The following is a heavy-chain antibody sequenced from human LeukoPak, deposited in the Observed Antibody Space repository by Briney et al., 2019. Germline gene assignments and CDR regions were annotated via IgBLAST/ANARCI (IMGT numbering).Heavy chain of an antibody. J-gene: IGHJ4*02. CDR2: IYHSGST. D-gene: IGHD4-11*01. CDR1: GYSISSGYY. Sequence: PSETLSLTCTVSGYSISSGYYWGWIRQPPGKGLEWIGSIYHSGSTYYNPSLKSRVTISVDTSKNQFSLKLSSVTAADTAVYYCARLQSGLFDYWGQGTLVTVSS. V-gene: IGHV4-38-2*02. CDR3: ARLQSGLFDY.